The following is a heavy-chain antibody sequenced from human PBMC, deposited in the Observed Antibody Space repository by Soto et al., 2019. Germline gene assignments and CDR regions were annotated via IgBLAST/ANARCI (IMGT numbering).Heavy chain of an antibody. D-gene: IGHD2-2*01. V-gene: IGHV2-26*01. Sequence: QVTLKESGPVLVKPTETLTLTCTVSGFSLSNARMGVSWIRQPPGKALEWLAHIFSNDEKSYSTSLKSRLTISKDTSKSQVVLTMTSMDPVDTATYYCARSALSSTNYYYYYYMDVWGKGTTVTVSS. CDR2: IFSNDEK. J-gene: IGHJ6*03. CDR1: GFSLSNARMG. CDR3: ARSALSSTNYYYYYYMDV.